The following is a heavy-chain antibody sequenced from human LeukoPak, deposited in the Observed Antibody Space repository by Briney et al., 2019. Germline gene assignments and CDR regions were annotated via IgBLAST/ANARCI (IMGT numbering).Heavy chain of an antibody. CDR1: GGSFSGYY. Sequence: SETLSLTRAVYGGSFSGYYWSWIRQPPGKGLEWIGEINHSGSTNYNPSLKSRVTISVDTSKNQFSLKLSSVTAADTAVYYCASHDYGDYEIWGQGTLVTVSS. D-gene: IGHD4-17*01. CDR2: INHSGST. J-gene: IGHJ4*02. CDR3: ASHDYGDYEI. V-gene: IGHV4-34*01.